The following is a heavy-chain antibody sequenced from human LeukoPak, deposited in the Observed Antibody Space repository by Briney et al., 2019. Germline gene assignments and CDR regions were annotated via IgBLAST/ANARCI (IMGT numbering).Heavy chain of an antibody. D-gene: IGHD3-22*01. CDR2: IRYDGSNK. J-gene: IGHJ4*02. Sequence: PGGSLRLSCAASGFTFSSYGMHWVRQAPGKGLEWVAFIRYDGSNKYYADSVKGRFTISRDNSKNTLYLQMNSLRAEDTAVYYCAKEMGAKSRAHYYDSSGYLDYWGQGTLVTVSS. CDR1: GFTFSSYG. CDR3: AKEMGAKSRAHYYDSSGYLDY. V-gene: IGHV3-30*02.